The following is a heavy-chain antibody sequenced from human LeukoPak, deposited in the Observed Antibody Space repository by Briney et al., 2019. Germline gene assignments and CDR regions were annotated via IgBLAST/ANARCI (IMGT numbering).Heavy chain of an antibody. Sequence: GGSLRLSCAASGFTFSSYAMSWVRQAPGKGLEWVSAISGSGGSTYYSDSVQGRFTISRDNSKRTLFLQMNSLRAEDTAFYYCAKAELGVDTFFDYWGQGTLVTVSS. CDR3: AKAELGVDTFFDY. V-gene: IGHV3-23*01. CDR2: ISGSGGST. D-gene: IGHD3-3*01. J-gene: IGHJ4*02. CDR1: GFTFSSYA.